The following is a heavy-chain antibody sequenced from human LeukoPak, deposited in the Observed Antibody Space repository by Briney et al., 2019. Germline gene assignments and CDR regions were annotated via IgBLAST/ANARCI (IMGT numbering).Heavy chain of an antibody. CDR3: ARVPLMVYDNWFDP. CDR2: IGTSTSYI. D-gene: IGHD2-8*01. J-gene: IGHJ5*02. CDR1: GFTFSTYI. V-gene: IGHV3-21*04. Sequence: GGSLRLSCAASGFTFSTYIMNWVRQTPGKGLEGLSSIGTSTSYIYYADSVRGRFTIPRDNAKNSLYLQMNSLRAEYTALYYCARVPLMVYDNWFDPWGQGTLVTVSS.